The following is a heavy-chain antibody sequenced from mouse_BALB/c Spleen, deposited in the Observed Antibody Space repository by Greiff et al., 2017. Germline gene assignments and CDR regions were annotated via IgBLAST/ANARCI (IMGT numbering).Heavy chain of an antibody. D-gene: IGHD2-14*01. J-gene: IGHJ3*01. CDR1: GFTFSSFG. V-gene: IGHV5-17*02. Sequence: EVHLVESGGGLVQPGGSLKLSCAASGFTFSSFGMHWVRQAPEKGLEWVAYISSGSSTIYYTDTVKGRFTISRDNPKNTLFLRMTSLRSEDTAMYYCARWGYDRFAYWGQGTLVTVSA. CDR2: ISSGSSTI. CDR3: ARWGYDRFAY.